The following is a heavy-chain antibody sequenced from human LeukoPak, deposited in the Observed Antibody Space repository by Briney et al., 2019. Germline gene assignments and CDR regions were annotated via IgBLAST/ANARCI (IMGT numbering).Heavy chain of an antibody. D-gene: IGHD2-8*02. J-gene: IGHJ4*02. CDR2: IKSKTDGDTT. V-gene: IGHV3-15*01. CDR3: TARNLRVLVVDVD. CDR1: VFTFSNAL. Sequence: PGGSVRLSCAASVFTFSNALMSWVRQDPGKGQEGVSSIKSKTDGDTTDYAPHVKDRFTISRDDSANTLYLQMNSLKIEDTAVYYCTARNLRVLVVDVDWGQGTLVTVSS.